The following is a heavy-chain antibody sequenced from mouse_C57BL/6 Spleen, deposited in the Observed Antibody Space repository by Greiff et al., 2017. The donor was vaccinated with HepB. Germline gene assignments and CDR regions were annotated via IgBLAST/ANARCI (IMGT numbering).Heavy chain of an antibody. J-gene: IGHJ4*01. V-gene: IGHV1-54*01. CDR3: AREGIYYDYDGVAMDY. D-gene: IGHD2-4*01. CDR2: INPGSGGT. Sequence: VQLQQSGAELVRPGTSVKVSCKASGYAFTNYLIEWVKQRPGQGLEWIGVINPGSGGTNYNEKFKGKATLTADKSSSTAYMQLSSLTSEDSAVYFCAREGIYYDYDGVAMDYWGQGTSVTVSS. CDR1: GYAFTNYL.